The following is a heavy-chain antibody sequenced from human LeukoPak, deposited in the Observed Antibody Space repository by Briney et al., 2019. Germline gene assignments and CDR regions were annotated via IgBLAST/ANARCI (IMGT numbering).Heavy chain of an antibody. J-gene: IGHJ4*02. CDR3: ARGRRGSSYVHYFDS. D-gene: IGHD5-18*01. V-gene: IGHV3-30*03. Sequence: GRSLRLSCAASGIIFSTYGMHWVRQAPGKGLEWVGVISNDGINTYYTDSLKGRFTISRDNSNSTLYLHMNSLRREDTAVYYCARGRRGSSYVHYFDSWGQGALVTVSS. CDR1: GIIFSTYG. CDR2: ISNDGINT.